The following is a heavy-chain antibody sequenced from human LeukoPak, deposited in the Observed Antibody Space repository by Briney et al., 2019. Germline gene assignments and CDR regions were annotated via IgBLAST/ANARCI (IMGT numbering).Heavy chain of an antibody. CDR2: INPNGGGT. J-gene: IGHJ3*02. V-gene: IGHV1-2*02. D-gene: IGHD6-13*01. CDR1: GYTFTGYY. Sequence: ASVKVSCKASGYTFTGYYMHWVRQAPGQGLEWMGWINPNGGGTNYAQKFQGRVTMTRDTSISTAYMELSRLRSDDTAVYYCARDRIIAAAGTGDAFDIWGQGTMVTVSS. CDR3: ARDRIIAAAGTGDAFDI.